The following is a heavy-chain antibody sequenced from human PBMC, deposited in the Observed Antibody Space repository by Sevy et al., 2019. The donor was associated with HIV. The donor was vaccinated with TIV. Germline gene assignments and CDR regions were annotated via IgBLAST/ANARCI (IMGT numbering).Heavy chain of an antibody. CDR3: ARQIYYYDSSGYYYAGVRDACDI. CDR2: IYYSGST. Sequence: SETLSLTCTVSGGSISSGDYYWSWIRQPPGKGLEWIGYIYYSGSTYYNPSLKSRVTISVDTSKNQFSLKLSSVTAADTAVYYCARQIYYYDSSGYYYAGVRDACDIWGQGTMVTVSS. V-gene: IGHV4-30-4*01. J-gene: IGHJ3*02. CDR1: GGSISSGDYY. D-gene: IGHD3-22*01.